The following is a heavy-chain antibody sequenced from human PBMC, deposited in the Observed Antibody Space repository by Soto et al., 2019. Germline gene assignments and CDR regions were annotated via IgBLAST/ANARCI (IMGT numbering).Heavy chain of an antibody. J-gene: IGHJ4*02. V-gene: IGHV4-59*01. CDR3: ASCSGGSCFIFDY. Sequence: SETLSLTCTVSGGSISSYYWSWIRQPPGKGLEWIGYIYYSGSTNYNPSLKSRVTISVDTSKNQFSLKLSSVTAADTAVYYCASCSGGSCFIFDYWGQGTLVTVSS. CDR2: IYYSGST. CDR1: GGSISSYY. D-gene: IGHD2-15*01.